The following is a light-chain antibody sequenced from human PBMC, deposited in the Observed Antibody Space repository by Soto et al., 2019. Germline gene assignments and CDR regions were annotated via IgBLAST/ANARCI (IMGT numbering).Light chain of an antibody. CDR2: AAS. CDR1: QGISSY. CDR3: QQYYSYPHP. J-gene: IGKJ5*01. Sequence: KVYQSPSSLSASVGDRVTITCRASQGISSYLAWYQQKPGKAPKLLIYAASTLQSGVPSRFSGSGSGTDFTLTISCLQSEDFATYYCQQYYSYPHPFGQGTLLEVK. V-gene: IGKV1-9*01.